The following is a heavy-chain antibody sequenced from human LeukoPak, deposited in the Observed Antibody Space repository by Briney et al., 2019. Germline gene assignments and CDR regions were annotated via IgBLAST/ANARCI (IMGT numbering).Heavy chain of an antibody. CDR2: ISYDGSNK. V-gene: IGHV3-30-3*01. J-gene: IGHJ4*02. CDR1: GFTFSSYA. Sequence: PGGSLRLSCAASGFTFSSYAMHWVRQAPGKGLEWVAVISYDGSNKYYADSVKGRFTISRDNSKNTLYLQMNSLRAEDTAVYYCASSYDSSGYRDYWGQGTLVTVSS. D-gene: IGHD3-22*01. CDR3: ASSYDSSGYRDY.